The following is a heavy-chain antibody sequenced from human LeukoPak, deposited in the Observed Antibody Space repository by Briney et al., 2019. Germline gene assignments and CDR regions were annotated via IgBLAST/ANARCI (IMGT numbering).Heavy chain of an antibody. CDR3: ARDLMATILDY. Sequence: PGGSLRLSCAASGFTFSDYGMHWVRQAPGKGLEWVAFIRYDGSGKYYADSVKGRFTISRDNSKNTLYLQMNSLRAEDTAVYYCARDLMATILDYWGQGTLVTVSS. V-gene: IGHV3-30*02. CDR2: IRYDGSGK. D-gene: IGHD5-24*01. CDR1: GFTFSDYG. J-gene: IGHJ4*02.